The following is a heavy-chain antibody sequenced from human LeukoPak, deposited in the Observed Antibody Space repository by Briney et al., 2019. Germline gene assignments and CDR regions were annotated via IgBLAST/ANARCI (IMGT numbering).Heavy chain of an antibody. J-gene: IGHJ4*02. CDR3: ARIGVGAFDY. CDR2: IYYSGST. Sequence: SETLSLTCTVSGGSISSYYWSWIWQPPGKGLEWIGYIYYSGSTNYNPSLKSRVTISVDTSKNQFSLKLSSVTAADTAVYYYARIGVGAFDYWGQGTLVTVSS. V-gene: IGHV4-59*01. D-gene: IGHD1-26*01. CDR1: GGSISSYY.